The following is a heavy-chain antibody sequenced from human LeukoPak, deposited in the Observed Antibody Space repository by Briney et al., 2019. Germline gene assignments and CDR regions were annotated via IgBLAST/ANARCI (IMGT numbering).Heavy chain of an antibody. V-gene: IGHV3-21*01. CDR2: ISSSSSYI. D-gene: IGHD1-26*01. CDR1: GFIFSSYS. CDR3: ARVKKRSYSYYYGMDV. Sequence: GGSLRLSCAASGFIFSSYSMNWVRQAPGKGLEWVSSISSSSSYIYYADSVKGRFTISRDNAKNSLYLQMNSLRAEDTAVYYCARVKKRSYSYYYGMDVWGQGTTVTVSS. J-gene: IGHJ6*02.